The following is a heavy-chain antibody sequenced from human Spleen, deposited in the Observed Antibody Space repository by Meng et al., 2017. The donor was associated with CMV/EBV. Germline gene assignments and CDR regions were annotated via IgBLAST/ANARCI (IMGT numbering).Heavy chain of an antibody. D-gene: IGHD6-13*01. CDR3: ARLGSSWSPFDY. J-gene: IGHJ4*02. Sequence: SETLSLTCTVSNYSINSGYYWGWIRQPPGKGLEWIGSIYHSGSTYYNPSLKSRVTISVDTSKNQFSLKLSSVTAADTAVYYCARLGSSWSPFDYWGQGTLVTVFS. CDR1: NYSINSGYY. V-gene: IGHV4-38-2*02. CDR2: IYHSGST.